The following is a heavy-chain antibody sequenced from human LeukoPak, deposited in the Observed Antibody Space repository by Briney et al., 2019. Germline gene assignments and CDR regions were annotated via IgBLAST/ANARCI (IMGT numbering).Heavy chain of an antibody. CDR3: ARAEYSYGSTGQDFDY. D-gene: IGHD5-18*01. CDR2: INSDGSST. V-gene: IGHV3-74*01. J-gene: IGHJ4*02. CDR1: GFTFSSYW. Sequence: GGSLRLSCAASGFTFSSYWMHWVRQAPGKRLVWVSRINSDGSSTSYADSVKGRFTISRDNAKNTLYLQMNSLRAEDTAVYYCARAEYSYGSTGQDFDYWGQGTLVTVSS.